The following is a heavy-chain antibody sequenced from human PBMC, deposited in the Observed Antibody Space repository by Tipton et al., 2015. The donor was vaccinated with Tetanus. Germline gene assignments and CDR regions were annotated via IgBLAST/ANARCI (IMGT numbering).Heavy chain of an antibody. CDR1: GFSLSTSGMC. Sequence: LVKPTQTLTLTCTFSGFSLSTSGMCVSWIRQPPGKALEWLARIDWDDDKYYSTSLKTRLTISKDTSKNQVVLTMTNMDPVDTATYYCARSITHNYYYYYGMDVWGQGTTVTVSS. CDR3: ARSITHNYYYYYGMDV. D-gene: IGHD3-10*01. J-gene: IGHJ6*02. V-gene: IGHV2-70*11. CDR2: IDWDDDK.